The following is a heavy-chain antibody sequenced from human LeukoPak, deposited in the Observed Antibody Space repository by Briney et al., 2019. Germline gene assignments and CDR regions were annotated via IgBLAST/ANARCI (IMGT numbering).Heavy chain of an antibody. CDR2: INPSVGST. CDR3: ARDHSGSQHWFDP. J-gene: IGHJ5*02. CDR1: GYTFTSYY. Sequence: ASVKVSCKASGYTFTSYYMHWVGQAPGQGLEWMGVINPSVGSTSYAQKFQGRVTMTRDTSTSTVYMELSSLGSEDTAVYYCARDHSGSQHWFDPWGQGTLVTVSS. D-gene: IGHD1-26*01. V-gene: IGHV1-46*01.